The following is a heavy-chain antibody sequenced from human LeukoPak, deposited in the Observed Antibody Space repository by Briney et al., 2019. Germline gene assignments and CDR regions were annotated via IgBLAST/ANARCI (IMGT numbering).Heavy chain of an antibody. CDR3: ARHSGWELPGRGQFDY. CDR2: IYYSGST. CDR1: GGSISSSSYY. V-gene: IGHV4-39*01. J-gene: IGHJ4*02. D-gene: IGHD1-26*01. Sequence: PSETLSLTCTVSGGSISSSSYYWGWIRQPPGKGLEWIGSIYYSGSTYYNPSLKSRVTISVDTSKNQFSLRLSSVTAADTAVYYCARHSGWELPGRGQFDYWGQGTLVTVSS.